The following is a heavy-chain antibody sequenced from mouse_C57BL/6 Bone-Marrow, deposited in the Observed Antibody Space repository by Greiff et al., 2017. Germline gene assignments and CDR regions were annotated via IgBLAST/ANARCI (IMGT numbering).Heavy chain of an antibody. V-gene: IGHV14-4*01. CDR3: TLITTGVYYYAMDY. CDR2: IDPENGDT. D-gene: IGHD1-1*01. Sequence: VQLQQSGAELVRPGASVKLSCTASGFTIKDDYMHWVKQRPEQGLEWIGWIDPENGDTEYASKFQGKATITADTSSNTAYLQLSSLTSEDTAVYYCTLITTGVYYYAMDYWGQGTSVTVSA. CDR1: GFTIKDDY. J-gene: IGHJ4*01.